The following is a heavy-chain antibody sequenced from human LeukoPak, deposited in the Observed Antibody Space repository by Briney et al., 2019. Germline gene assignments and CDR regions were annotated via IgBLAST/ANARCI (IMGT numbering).Heavy chain of an antibody. J-gene: IGHJ6*02. CDR3: ARTLGSYDFWSGYYNHYYYYGMDV. V-gene: IGHV4-34*01. D-gene: IGHD3-3*01. CDR1: GGSFSGYY. Sequence: SETLSLTCAVYGGSFSGYYWSWIRQPPGKGLEWIGEINHSGSTNYNPSLKSRVTISVDTSKNQFSLKLSSVTAADTAVYYCARTLGSYDFWSGYYNHYYYYGMDVWGQGTTVTVSS. CDR2: INHSGST.